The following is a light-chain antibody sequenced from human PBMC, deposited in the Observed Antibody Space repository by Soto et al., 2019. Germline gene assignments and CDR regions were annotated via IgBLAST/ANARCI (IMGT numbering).Light chain of an antibody. V-gene: IGLV2-14*01. J-gene: IGLJ1*01. CDR3: SSYTSSGTRV. CDR2: DVS. Sequence: QSALTQPASVSGSPGQSITISCTGTSSDVGGYNYVSWYQQHPGKAPKLMIYDVSNRPSGVSNRFSGYKSGNTASLTISGVQAEDEADYYCSSYTSSGTRVFGTGTKLTVL. CDR1: SSDVGGYNY.